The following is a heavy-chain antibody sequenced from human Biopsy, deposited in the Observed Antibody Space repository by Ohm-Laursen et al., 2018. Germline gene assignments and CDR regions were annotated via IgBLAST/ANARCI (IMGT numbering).Heavy chain of an antibody. D-gene: IGHD3-10*01. V-gene: IGHV4-34*01. CDR3: ARGTNYYGSGRNRHWFDP. J-gene: IGHJ5*02. CDR2: INNSGRT. Sequence: SDTLSLTCGVYGGSFSGYYCSWIRQPPGKGLEWIGEINNSGRTNYNPFLRSRVTFSVDTSKNQFSLKLSSVTAADTAVYYCARGTNYYGSGRNRHWFDPWGQGTQVTVSS. CDR1: GGSFSGYY.